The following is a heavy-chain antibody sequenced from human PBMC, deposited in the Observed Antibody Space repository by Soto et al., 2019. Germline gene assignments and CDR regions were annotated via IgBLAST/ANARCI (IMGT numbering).Heavy chain of an antibody. CDR1: GGSVSSCSYY. D-gene: IGHD5-18*01. CDR3: ARGVYSYGFSYYYYGMDV. Sequence: QVQLQESGPGLVKPSETLSLTCTVSGGSVSSCSYYWSWIRQPPGKALEWIGYIYYSGSTTYNPSLNSRVTLSVDPSMTQFALKLSSVTAADTAVYYCARGVYSYGFSYYYYGMDVWGQGPTVTVSS. J-gene: IGHJ6*02. V-gene: IGHV4-61*01. CDR2: IYYSGST.